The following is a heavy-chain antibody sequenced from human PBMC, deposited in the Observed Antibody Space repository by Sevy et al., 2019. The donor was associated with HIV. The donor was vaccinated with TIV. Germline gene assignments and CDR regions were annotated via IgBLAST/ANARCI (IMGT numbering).Heavy chain of an antibody. Sequence: RGCLRLSCAATGFTFSNYAMHWVRQAPGKGLEWVAIIWSDGAYQYHGDSVKGRFTISRDNSKNTLYLQMNNVRVEDTAVYYCARGGYYYDNAAYYALDSWGQGTLVTVSS. CDR3: ARGGYYYDNAAYYALDS. CDR2: IWSDGAYQ. V-gene: IGHV3-33*01. CDR1: GFTFSNYA. D-gene: IGHD3-22*01. J-gene: IGHJ4*02.